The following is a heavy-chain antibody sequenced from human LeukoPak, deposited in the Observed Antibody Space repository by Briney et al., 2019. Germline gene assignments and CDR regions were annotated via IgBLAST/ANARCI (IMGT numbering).Heavy chain of an antibody. CDR2: ISSSSTNI. D-gene: IGHD1-7*01. Sequence: GGSLRLSCTASGFTFSDYYMSWIRQAPGKELEWVSYISSSSTNIKYADSVKGRFTISRDNGKNSLYLQMNSLRAEDTAVYYCARDLGVTDTTSYFDYWGQGTLVTVSS. V-gene: IGHV3-11*04. CDR3: ARDLGVTDTTSYFDY. J-gene: IGHJ4*02. CDR1: GFTFSDYY.